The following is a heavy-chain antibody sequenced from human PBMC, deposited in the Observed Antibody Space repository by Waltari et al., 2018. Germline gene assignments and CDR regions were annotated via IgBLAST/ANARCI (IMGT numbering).Heavy chain of an antibody. CDR1: GFTFSSYA. CDR3: ARENYDYIWGSYLPPDY. V-gene: IGHV3-30-3*01. J-gene: IGHJ4*02. D-gene: IGHD3-16*02. CDR2: ISYDGSNK. Sequence: QVQLVESGGGVVQPGRSLRLSCAASGFTFSSYAMHWVRQAPGKGLEWVAVISYDGSNKYYADSVKGRFTISRDNSKNTLYLQMNSLRAEDTAVYYCARENYDYIWGSYLPPDYWGQGTLVTVSS.